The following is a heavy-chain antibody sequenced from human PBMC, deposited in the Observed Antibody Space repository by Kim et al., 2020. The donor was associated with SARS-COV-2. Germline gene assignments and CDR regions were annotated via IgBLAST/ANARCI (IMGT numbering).Heavy chain of an antibody. CDR2: ISSTSNTI. Sequence: GGSLRLSCAASGFTFSRYSMNWVRQAPGKGLEWVSYISSTSNTIYYTDSVKGRFTISRDNAKNSVYLQMNSLRDEDTAVYYCARVYGDYVAWGQGTLVTV. CDR1: GFTFSRYS. J-gene: IGHJ5*02. V-gene: IGHV3-48*02. D-gene: IGHD4-17*01. CDR3: ARVYGDYVA.